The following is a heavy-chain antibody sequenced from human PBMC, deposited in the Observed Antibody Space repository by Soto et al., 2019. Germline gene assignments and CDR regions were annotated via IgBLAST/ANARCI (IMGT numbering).Heavy chain of an antibody. Sequence: PSETLSLTCTVSGGSISSGDYYWSWIRQPPGKGLEWIGYIYYSGSTYYNPSLKSRVTISVDTSKNQFSLKLSSVTAADTAVYYCARERADYYDSSVPYYFDYWGQGTLVTVSS. V-gene: IGHV4-30-4*01. J-gene: IGHJ4*02. CDR2: IYYSGST. D-gene: IGHD3-22*01. CDR1: GGSISSGDYY. CDR3: ARERADYYDSSVPYYFDY.